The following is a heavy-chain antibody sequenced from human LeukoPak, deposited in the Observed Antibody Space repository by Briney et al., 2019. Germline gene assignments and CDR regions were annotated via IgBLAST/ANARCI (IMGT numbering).Heavy chain of an antibody. CDR3: ARDLYGDYVLDY. Sequence: SETLSLTCTVSGGSISSYYWSWIRQPPGKGLEWIGYIYYSGSTNYNPSLKSRVTISVDTSKNQFSLKLSSVTAADTAVYYCARDLYGDYVLDYWGQGTLVPVSS. D-gene: IGHD4-17*01. J-gene: IGHJ4*02. V-gene: IGHV4-59*12. CDR1: GGSISSYY. CDR2: IYYSGST.